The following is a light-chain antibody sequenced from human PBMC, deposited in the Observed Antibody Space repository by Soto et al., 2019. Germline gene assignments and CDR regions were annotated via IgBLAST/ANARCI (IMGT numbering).Light chain of an antibody. CDR2: VPS. CDR1: RIVSSRY. V-gene: IGKV3-20*01. CDR3: QQYDSSPSWT. J-gene: IGKJ1*01. Sequence: EFVLAQSPGTLSLSPGESATLSCSASRIVSSRYLAWYQKTPGQAPRLLIYVPSTRATGIPDRFSGSGSGTDFTLTISRLEPEDFAVYYCQQYDSSPSWTFGQGTKVDIK.